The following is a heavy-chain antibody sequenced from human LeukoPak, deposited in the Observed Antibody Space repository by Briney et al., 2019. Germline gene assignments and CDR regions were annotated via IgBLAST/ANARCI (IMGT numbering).Heavy chain of an antibody. V-gene: IGHV1-8*01. D-gene: IGHD3-22*01. J-gene: IGHJ4*02. CDR3: ARGRGYDRTGYVYYFDF. CDR2: MNPNSGNT. Sequence: ASVKVSCKASGYSFTSYDINWVRQAPGHGFEGVGWMNPNSGNTGHAQEFQGRVTMTRDTSMSTAYMELSSLRYEDTAVYCCARGRGYDRTGYVYYFDFWGQGTLVTVSS. CDR1: GYSFTSYD.